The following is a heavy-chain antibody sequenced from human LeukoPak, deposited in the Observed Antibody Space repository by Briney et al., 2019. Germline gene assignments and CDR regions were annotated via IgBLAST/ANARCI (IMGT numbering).Heavy chain of an antibody. Sequence: PGGSLRLSCAAAGFTFSTSEMNWVRRAPGKGLEWVASIRQDGGEKTYVDSVKGRFTISRDNTKNSLYLQMSSLRAEDTAVYYCARDGTAAGLYFDLWGQGTLVTVSS. V-gene: IGHV3-7*01. CDR1: GFTFSTSE. CDR2: IRQDGGEK. CDR3: ARDGTAAGLYFDL. D-gene: IGHD6-13*01. J-gene: IGHJ4*01.